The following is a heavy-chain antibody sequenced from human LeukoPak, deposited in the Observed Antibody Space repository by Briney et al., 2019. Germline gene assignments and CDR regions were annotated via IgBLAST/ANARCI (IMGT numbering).Heavy chain of an antibody. CDR2: ISASNGDT. J-gene: IGHJ4*02. V-gene: IGHV1-18*01. CDR3: ARESHITREDY. CDR1: GYTFISYG. D-gene: IGHD1-14*01. Sequence: ASVKVSCKASGYTFISYGISWVRQAPGQGLEWMGWISASNGDTDYPQNLQGRVTMTTDTYTSTAYMELRSLTSDDTAIYYCARESHITREDYWGQGTLVTVSS.